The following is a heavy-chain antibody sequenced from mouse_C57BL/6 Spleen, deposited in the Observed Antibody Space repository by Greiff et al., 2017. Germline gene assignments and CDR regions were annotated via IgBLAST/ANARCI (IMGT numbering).Heavy chain of an antibody. J-gene: IGHJ3*01. D-gene: IGHD3-3*01. V-gene: IGHV1-52*01. CDR1: GYTFTSYW. Sequence: QVHVKQPGAELVRPGSSVKLSCKASGYTFTSYWMHWVKQRPIQGLEWIGNIDPSDSETHYNQKFKDKATLTVDKSSSTAYMQLSSLTSEDSAVYYCARGPTRAPWFAYWGQGTLVTVSA. CDR2: IDPSDSET. CDR3: ARGPTRAPWFAY.